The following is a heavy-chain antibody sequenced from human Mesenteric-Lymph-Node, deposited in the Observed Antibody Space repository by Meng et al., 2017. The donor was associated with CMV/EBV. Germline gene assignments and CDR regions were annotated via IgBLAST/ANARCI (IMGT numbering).Heavy chain of an antibody. CDR2: IYYSGST. D-gene: IGHD6-6*01. V-gene: IGHV4-61*01. CDR3: ARVSGGYSTSSFFDY. Sequence: GGSVSSGSYYWSWIRQPPGKGLEWIGYIYYSGSTNYNPSLKSRVTISVDTSKNQFSLKLSSVTAADAAVYYCARVSGGYSTSSFFDYWGQGTLVTVSS. J-gene: IGHJ4*02. CDR1: GGSVSSGSYY.